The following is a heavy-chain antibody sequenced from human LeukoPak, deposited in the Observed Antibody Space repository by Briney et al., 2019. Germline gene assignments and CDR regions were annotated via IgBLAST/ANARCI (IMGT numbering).Heavy chain of an antibody. CDR1: GGTFSTYA. V-gene: IGHV1-69*13. CDR2: IIPIFGTS. D-gene: IGHD3-9*01. J-gene: IGHJ3*02. Sequence: ASVKVSCKASGGTFSTYAISWVRQAPGQGLEWMGGIIPIFGTSNYAQKFQGRVTITADESTSTAYMELSSLRSGDTAVYYCARDGGRYFDRLGHDAFDIWGQGTLVTVSS. CDR3: ARDGGRYFDRLGHDAFDI.